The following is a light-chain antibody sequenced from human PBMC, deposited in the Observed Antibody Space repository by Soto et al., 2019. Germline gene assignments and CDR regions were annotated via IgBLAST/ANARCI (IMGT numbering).Light chain of an antibody. CDR3: QQYSNWPPGLT. CDR1: QSVRSN. V-gene: IGKV3D-15*01. CDR2: VIS. J-gene: IGKJ4*01. Sequence: EIVMTQSPATLSVSPGERATLSCRASQSVRSNLAWYQQNPGQAPRLLIYVISASATDIPARFSGSGSGTEFTLTIISLQSEDFAVSYCQQYSNWPPGLTFGGGTKVEIK.